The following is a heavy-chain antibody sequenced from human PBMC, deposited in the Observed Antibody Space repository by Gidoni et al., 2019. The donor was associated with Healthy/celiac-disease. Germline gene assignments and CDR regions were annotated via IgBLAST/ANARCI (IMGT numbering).Heavy chain of an antibody. D-gene: IGHD5-12*01. V-gene: IGHV4-39*01. CDR1: GGSTSSSSYY. CDR3: ARHGDGYNSGEGGY. CDR2: IYYSGST. J-gene: IGHJ4*02. Sequence: QLQLQASGPGLVKPSETLSLPCTASGGSTSSSSYYWGWIRKPPGKGMEWIGSIYYSGSTYYNPSLKSRVTISVDTSKNQFSLKLSSVTAADTAVYYCARHGDGYNSGEGGYWGQGTLVIVSS.